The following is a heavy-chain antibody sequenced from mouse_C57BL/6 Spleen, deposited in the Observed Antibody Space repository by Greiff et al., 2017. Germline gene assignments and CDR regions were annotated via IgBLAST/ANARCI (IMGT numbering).Heavy chain of an antibody. CDR2: ISSGGSYT. Sequence: EVNVVESGGDLVKPGGSLKLSCAASGFTFSSYGMSWVRQTPDKRLEWVATISSGGSYTYYPDSVKGRFTISRDNAKNTLYLQMSSLKSEDTAMYYCARDDGYYVRYFDVWGTGTTVTVSS. V-gene: IGHV5-6*01. CDR1: GFTFSSYG. D-gene: IGHD2-3*01. J-gene: IGHJ1*03. CDR3: ARDDGYYVRYFDV.